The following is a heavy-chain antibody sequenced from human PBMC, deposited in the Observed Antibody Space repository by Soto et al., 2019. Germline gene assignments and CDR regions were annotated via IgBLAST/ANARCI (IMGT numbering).Heavy chain of an antibody. CDR1: SYSIWGGFY. CDR2: IYHSGSA. CDR3: ARVTIFEYWFDP. Sequence: NPSETLALSSAVSSYSIWGGFYGAWIRQPPGKGLEWIGNIYHSGSAHYNPSLKSRVTMSVDTSKNNFSLRLTSVTAADTAVYYCARVTIFEYWFDPWGQGILVTSPQ. V-gene: IGHV4-38-2*01. D-gene: IGHD3-3*01. J-gene: IGHJ5*02.